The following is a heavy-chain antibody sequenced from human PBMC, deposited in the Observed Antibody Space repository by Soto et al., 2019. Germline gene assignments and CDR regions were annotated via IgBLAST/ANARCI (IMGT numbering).Heavy chain of an antibody. V-gene: IGHV3-30*18. J-gene: IGHJ4*02. CDR3: AKDSGRGSADYYFDY. CDR1: GFTFSSYG. Sequence: PGGSLRLSCAVSGFTFSSYGMHWVRQAPGKGLEWVVVLSSDGNDRYYADSVKGRFTISRDNSKNTLYLQMNSLRAEDTAVYYCAKDSGRGSADYYFDYWGQGTLVAVSS. D-gene: IGHD3-10*01. CDR2: LSSDGNDR.